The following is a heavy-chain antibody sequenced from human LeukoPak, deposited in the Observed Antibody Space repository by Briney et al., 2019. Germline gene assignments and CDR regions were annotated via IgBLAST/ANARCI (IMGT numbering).Heavy chain of an antibody. V-gene: IGHV3-74*01. Sequence: GGSLRLSCAASGFTFSSYWMHWVRQAPGKGLVWVSRINSDGSSTSYADSVKGRFTISRDNAKNTLYLQMNSLRAEDTAVYYCARVVSRVAKAFDIWSQGTMVTVSS. CDR3: ARVVSRVAKAFDI. CDR2: INSDGSST. D-gene: IGHD2-2*01. CDR1: GFTFSSYW. J-gene: IGHJ3*02.